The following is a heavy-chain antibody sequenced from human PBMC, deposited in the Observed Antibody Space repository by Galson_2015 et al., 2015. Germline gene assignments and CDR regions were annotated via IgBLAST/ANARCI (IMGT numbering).Heavy chain of an antibody. CDR2: ISNRGTN. CDR1: GGSFSNYY. J-gene: IGHJ5*02. D-gene: IGHD3-10*01. Sequence: SETLSLTCSVSGGSFSNYYWSWIRQPPGKGLEWLGHISNRGTNNYNPPLQSRATLSFDTSQKQLSLKFDSVTAADTAVYFCAGFYGSGSHTWFDPWGQGTLVTVSS. V-gene: IGHV4-4*08. CDR3: AGFYGSGSHTWFDP.